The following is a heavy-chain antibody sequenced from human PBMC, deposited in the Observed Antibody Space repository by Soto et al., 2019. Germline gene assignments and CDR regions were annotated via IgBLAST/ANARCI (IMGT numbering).Heavy chain of an antibody. CDR2: IYYSGST. Sequence: PSETLSLTCTVSGGSSNFYYWSWIRQPPGKGLEWIGYIYYSGSTNYNPSLKSRVSISVDTSKIEFSLKLSSVTAADTAVYYCASVPTVAKYFRHWGQGTLVTVSS. D-gene: IGHD1-1*01. V-gene: IGHV4-59*01. CDR3: ASVPTVAKYFRH. J-gene: IGHJ1*01. CDR1: GGSSNFYY.